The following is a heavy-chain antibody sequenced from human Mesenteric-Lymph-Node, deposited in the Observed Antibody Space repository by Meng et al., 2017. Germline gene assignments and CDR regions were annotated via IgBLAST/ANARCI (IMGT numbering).Heavy chain of an antibody. CDR1: GFTVSSNY. CDR2: IYSGGST. CDR3: ARSEYCSGGSCYTRWYYGMDV. J-gene: IGHJ6*02. Sequence: GESLKISCAASGFTVSSNYMSWVRQAPGKGLEWVSVIYSGGSTYYADSVKGRFTISRHNSKNTLYLQMNNLRAEDTAVYYCARSEYCSGGSCYTRWYYGMDVWGQGTTVTVSS. V-gene: IGHV3-53*04. D-gene: IGHD2-15*01.